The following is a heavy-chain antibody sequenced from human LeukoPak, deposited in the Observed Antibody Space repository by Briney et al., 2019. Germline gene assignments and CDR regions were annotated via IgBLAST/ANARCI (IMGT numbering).Heavy chain of an antibody. CDR3: AKSPRLSNYVCSHY. J-gene: IGHJ4*02. Sequence: GGSLRLSCATSGFPFETNAMSWVRQAPGKGLEWVATKTFYADSVTGRFTISRDNSKNTVNLQMNRLRAEDTAVYYCAKSPRLSNYVCSHYWGQGTLVTVSS. D-gene: IGHD4-11*01. V-gene: IGHV3-23*01. CDR2: KT. CDR1: GFPFETNA.